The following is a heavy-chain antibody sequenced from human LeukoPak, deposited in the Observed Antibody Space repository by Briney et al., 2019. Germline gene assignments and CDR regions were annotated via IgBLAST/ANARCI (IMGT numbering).Heavy chain of an antibody. Sequence: PGGSLRLSCATSGFIFSSYSMNWVRQAPGKGLEWVSSISSSSSYIYHADSVKGRFTISRDNAKNSLYLQMNSLRAEDTAMYYCARLAAAGTSFYGMDVWGKGTTATVSS. J-gene: IGHJ6*04. V-gene: IGHV3-21*01. CDR3: ARLAAAGTSFYGMDV. CDR2: ISSSSSYI. D-gene: IGHD6-13*01. CDR1: GFIFSSYS.